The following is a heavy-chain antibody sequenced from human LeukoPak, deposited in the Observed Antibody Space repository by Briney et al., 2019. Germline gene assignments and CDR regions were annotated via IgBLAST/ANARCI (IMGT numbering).Heavy chain of an antibody. CDR1: GLTFSTYA. CDR3: AKEGTVTPGGLYWYFDL. V-gene: IGHV3-23*01. J-gene: IGHJ2*01. Sequence: GGSLRLSCAASGLTFSTYAMSWVRQAPGKGLEWVSSIRGSGGGADYADSVKGRFTISRDNSKNTLSLPLNGLRAGDTAVYYCAKEGTVTPGGLYWYFDLWGRGSLVTVSS. CDR2: IRGSGGGA. D-gene: IGHD4-17*01.